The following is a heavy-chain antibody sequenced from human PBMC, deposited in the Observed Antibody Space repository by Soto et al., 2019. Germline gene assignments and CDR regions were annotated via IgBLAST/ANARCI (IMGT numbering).Heavy chain of an antibody. CDR3: ARERLRGVIIGWIDS. CDR1: GGSISSGGYS. D-gene: IGHD3-10*01. Sequence: PSETLSLTCTVSGGSISSGGYSWSWIRQPPGKGLEWIGYIYHSGSTNYNPSLKSRVTISVDKFKNQFSLKLGSVTAADTAIYYCARERLRGVIIGWIDSWGLGTLVTVSS. CDR2: IYHSGST. V-gene: IGHV4-30-2*01. J-gene: IGHJ5*01.